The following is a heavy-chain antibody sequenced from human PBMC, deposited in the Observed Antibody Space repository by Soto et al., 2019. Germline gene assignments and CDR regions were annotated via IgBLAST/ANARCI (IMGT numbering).Heavy chain of an antibody. V-gene: IGHV1-2*02. CDR2: INPNSGGT. Sequence: GASVKVSCKASGYTFTGYYMHWVRQAPGQGLEWMGWINPNSGGTNYAQKFQGRVTMTRDTSISTAYMERSRLRSDDTAVYYCARDRQGIMITFGGVTEFDYWGQGTLVTVSS. CDR3: ARDRQGIMITFGGVTEFDY. J-gene: IGHJ4*02. D-gene: IGHD3-16*01. CDR1: GYTFTGYY.